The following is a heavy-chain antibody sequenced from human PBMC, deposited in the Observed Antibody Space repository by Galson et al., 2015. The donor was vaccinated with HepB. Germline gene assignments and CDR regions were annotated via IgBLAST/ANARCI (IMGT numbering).Heavy chain of an antibody. Sequence: SLRLSCAASGFTFSSYAMSWVRQAPGKGLEWVSAISGSGGSTYYADSVKGRFTISRDNSKNTLYLQMNSLRAEDTAVYYCAKYASPGRKTDILTGYYRLRYFDLWGRGTLVTVSS. CDR1: GFTFSSYA. CDR2: ISGSGGST. J-gene: IGHJ2*01. V-gene: IGHV3-23*01. D-gene: IGHD3-9*01. CDR3: AKYASPGRKTDILTGYYRLRYFDL.